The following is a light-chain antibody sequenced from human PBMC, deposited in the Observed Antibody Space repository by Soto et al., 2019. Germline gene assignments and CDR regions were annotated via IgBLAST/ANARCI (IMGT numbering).Light chain of an antibody. CDR2: GAS. CDR3: QQYDNWPRT. Sequence: EIVMTQSPATLSVSPGERATLSCRASQSVSISLAWYQQKPGQAPRLLIYGASSTVTGIPARFSGSGSGTEFTLTISGLKSEDFAVFSCQQYDNWPRTFGQGTKVEIK. J-gene: IGKJ1*01. V-gene: IGKV3-15*01. CDR1: QSVSIS.